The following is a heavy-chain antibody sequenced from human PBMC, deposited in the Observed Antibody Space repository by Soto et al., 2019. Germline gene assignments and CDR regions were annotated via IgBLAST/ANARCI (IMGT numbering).Heavy chain of an antibody. CDR2: IYPGDSDT. CDR1: GYRFTNYW. CDR3: ARISYDSSGYYYFHAFDI. D-gene: IGHD3-22*01. J-gene: IGHJ3*02. Sequence: GESLKISCKGSGYRFTNYWIGWVRQMPGKGLEWMGIIYPGDSDTRYSPSFQGQVTISADKSINTAYLQWSSLKASDTAMYYCARISYDSSGYYYFHAFDIWGQGTMVTVSS. V-gene: IGHV5-51*01.